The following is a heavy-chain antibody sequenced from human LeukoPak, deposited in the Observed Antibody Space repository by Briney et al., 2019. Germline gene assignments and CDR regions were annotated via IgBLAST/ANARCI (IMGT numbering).Heavy chain of an antibody. Sequence: PSETLSLTCTVSGGSISSSSYYWGWIRQPPGKGLEWIGSIYYSGSTYYNPSLKSRVTISVDTSKNQFSLKLSSVTAADTAVYYCARDWGTTVTILFDYWGQGTLVTVSS. D-gene: IGHD4-17*01. J-gene: IGHJ4*02. CDR2: IYYSGST. CDR1: GGSISSSSYY. CDR3: ARDWGTTVTILFDY. V-gene: IGHV4-39*07.